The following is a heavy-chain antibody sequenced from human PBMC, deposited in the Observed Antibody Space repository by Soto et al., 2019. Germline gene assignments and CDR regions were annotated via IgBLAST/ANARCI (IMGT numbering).Heavy chain of an antibody. J-gene: IGHJ5*02. Sequence: SETLSLTCAVYGGSFSGYYWSWIRQPPGKGLEWIGEINHSGSTNYNPSLKSRVTISVDTSKNQFSLKLGSVTAADTAVYYCARGSRGLWFGESRWFDPWGQGTLVTVSS. V-gene: IGHV4-34*01. CDR1: GGSFSGYY. CDR3: ARGSRGLWFGESRWFDP. D-gene: IGHD3-10*01. CDR2: INHSGST.